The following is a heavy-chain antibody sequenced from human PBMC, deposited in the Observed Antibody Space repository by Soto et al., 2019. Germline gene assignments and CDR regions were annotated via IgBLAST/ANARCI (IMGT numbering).Heavy chain of an antibody. J-gene: IGHJ5*02. CDR1: GYTFTSSY. D-gene: IGHD1-26*01. Sequence: SVRVSCKASGYTFTSSYLSWVRQAPGRGLEWVGWISPDNGNTNYARKLQGRVTMTADTSTSTVYMELTSLRPDDTAVYYCARGGGAHYRFDPWGQGTLVTVSS. CDR3: ARGGGAHYRFDP. CDR2: ISPDNGNT. V-gene: IGHV1-18*01.